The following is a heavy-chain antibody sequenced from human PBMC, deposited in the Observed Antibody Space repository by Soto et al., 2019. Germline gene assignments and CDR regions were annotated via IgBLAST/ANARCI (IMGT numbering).Heavy chain of an antibody. D-gene: IGHD3-9*01. CDR1: SCSISSSNW. V-gene: IGHV4-4*02. Sequence: PSETLSLTCAVSSCSISSSNWWSWVRQPPGRGLEWIGEIYHSGSTNYNPSLKSRVTISVDKSKNQFSPNLSSVTAADTAVYYCARVGPDYDILTGYQYYYYFYMDVWGKGTTVTVSS. CDR3: ARVGPDYDILTGYQYYYYFYMDV. J-gene: IGHJ6*03. CDR2: IYHSGST.